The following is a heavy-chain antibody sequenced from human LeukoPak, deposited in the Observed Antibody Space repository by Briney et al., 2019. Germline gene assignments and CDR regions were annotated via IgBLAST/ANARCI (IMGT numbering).Heavy chain of an antibody. J-gene: IGHJ6*03. V-gene: IGHV4-34*01. CDR2: INLTGNT. CDR3: ARVRHEPLEYGYYMDV. Sequence: SETLSLTCAVAGGSFSGFYWSWVRQTPGKGLEWIGDINLTGNTNYNPSLIDYNPSLKSRVTISVDSSNNELSLKVSSMTAADRGGYYCARVRHEPLEYGYYMDVWGKGTTVTVSS. D-gene: IGHD3-3*01. CDR1: GGSFSGFY.